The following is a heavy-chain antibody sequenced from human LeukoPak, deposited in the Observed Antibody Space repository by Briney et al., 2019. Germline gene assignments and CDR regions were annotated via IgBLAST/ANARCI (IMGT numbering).Heavy chain of an antibody. D-gene: IGHD5-24*01. CDR1: GFTVSSNY. CDR2: FYCGGST. CDR3: ARFFNGYNRY. V-gene: IGHV3-66*01. J-gene: IGHJ4*02. Sequence: GGSLRLSCAASGFTVSSNYMSWVRQAPGKGLEWVSVFYCGGSTYYADSEKGRFTISRDNSKNTLYLQMNNLRAEDTAVYYCARFFNGYNRYWGQGTLVTVSS.